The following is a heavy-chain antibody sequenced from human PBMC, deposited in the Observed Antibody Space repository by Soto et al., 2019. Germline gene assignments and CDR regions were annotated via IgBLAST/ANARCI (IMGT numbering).Heavy chain of an antibody. CDR1: GFTVSSNH. J-gene: IGHJ4*02. CDR2: IYSDGST. Sequence: GGSLRLSCAASGFTVSSNHMSWVRQAPGKGLEWVSTIYSDGSTYHADSVKGRFTISRDNPKSTLFLQMNGLRAEDTAVYYCARDIYGELDSWGQGTLVTVSS. CDR3: ARDIYGELDS. D-gene: IGHD4-17*01. V-gene: IGHV3-53*01.